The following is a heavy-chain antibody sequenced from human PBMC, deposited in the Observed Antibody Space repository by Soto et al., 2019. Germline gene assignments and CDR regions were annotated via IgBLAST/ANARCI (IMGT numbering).Heavy chain of an antibody. CDR2: IHGDGDYI. J-gene: IGHJ6*02. D-gene: IGHD4-17*01. V-gene: IGHV3-11*06. Sequence: RLPNTAVGCKFGDRGISRILQKKRKGLDWVSTIHGDGDYIHYSDSVKGRFTISRDNAKNSLYLQMNSLRDEDTAVYYCARDPGDYGEYGMDVWGQGTTVTVSS. CDR3: ARDPGDYGEYGMDV. CDR1: GCKFGDRG.